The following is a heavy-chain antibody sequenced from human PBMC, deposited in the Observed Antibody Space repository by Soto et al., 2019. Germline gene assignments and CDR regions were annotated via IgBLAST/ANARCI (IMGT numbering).Heavy chain of an antibody. J-gene: IGHJ5*02. V-gene: IGHV1-3*01. CDR1: GYTLTSYA. CDR2: INAGNGNT. Sequence: ASVKVSCKASGYTLTSYAMHWVRQAPGQRLEWMGWINAGNGNTKYSQKFQGRVTITRDTSASTAYMELSSLRSEDTAVYYCARDRAVYDYIWGSTNWLDPWGQGTLVTVSS. CDR3: ARDRAVYDYIWGSTNWLDP. D-gene: IGHD3-16*01.